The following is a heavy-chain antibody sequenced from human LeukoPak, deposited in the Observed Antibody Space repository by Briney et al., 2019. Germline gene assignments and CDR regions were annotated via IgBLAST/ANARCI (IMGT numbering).Heavy chain of an antibody. CDR2: INTNTGNP. Sequence: ASVKVSCKASGYTFTSYAMNWVRQAPGQGLEWMGWINTNTGNPTYAQGFTGRFVFSLDTSVSTAYLQISSLKAEDTAVYYCARDSYSSGWYDFDYWGQGTLVTVSS. J-gene: IGHJ4*02. D-gene: IGHD6-19*01. CDR1: GYTFTSYA. V-gene: IGHV7-4-1*02. CDR3: ARDSYSSGWYDFDY.